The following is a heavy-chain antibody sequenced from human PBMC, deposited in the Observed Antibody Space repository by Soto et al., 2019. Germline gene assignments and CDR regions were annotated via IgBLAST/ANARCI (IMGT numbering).Heavy chain of an antibody. Sequence: SLILPCAASGFTFSSYGMHWVRQAPGNALEWVAVISYDGSNKYYADSVKGRFTISRDNSKNTLYLQMISLRAEDTAVYYCARRVVRHQPIYYYSMAVWRKGTKVTVCS. CDR1: GFTFSSYG. CDR2: ISYDGSNK. J-gene: IGHJ6*03. CDR3: ARRVVRHQPIYYYSMAV. V-gene: IGHV3-30*03. D-gene: IGHD2-2*01.